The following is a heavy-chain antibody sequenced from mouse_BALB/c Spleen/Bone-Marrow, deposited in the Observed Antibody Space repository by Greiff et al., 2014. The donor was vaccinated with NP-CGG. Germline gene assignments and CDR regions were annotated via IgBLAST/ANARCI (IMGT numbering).Heavy chain of an antibody. V-gene: IGHV1-5*01. CDR2: IYPGNSDT. D-gene: IGHD1-1*01. CDR3: TRGGGSSYVEFAY. J-gene: IGHJ3*01. Sequence: VQLKHSGTVLARPGASVKMSCKASGYTFTSYWMHWVKQRPGQGPEWIGAIYPGNSDTSYNQKFKGKAKLTAVTSTSTAYMELSSLTNEDSAVYYCTRGGGSSYVEFAYWGQGTLVTVSA. CDR1: GYTFTSYW.